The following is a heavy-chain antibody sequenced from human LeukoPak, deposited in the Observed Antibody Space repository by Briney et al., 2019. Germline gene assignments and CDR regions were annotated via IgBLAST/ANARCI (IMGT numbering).Heavy chain of an antibody. D-gene: IGHD5-24*01. CDR1: GGSMSSYY. CDR2: IYYSGST. Sequence: SETQSLTCTVSGGSMSSYYWSWIRQPPGKGLEWIGYIYYSGSTKYNPSLKSRVTISVDTSKSQFSLKLSSVTAADTAVYYCARGARAGYNLEPFDYWGQGTLVTVSS. V-gene: IGHV4-59*08. CDR3: ARGARAGYNLEPFDY. J-gene: IGHJ4*02.